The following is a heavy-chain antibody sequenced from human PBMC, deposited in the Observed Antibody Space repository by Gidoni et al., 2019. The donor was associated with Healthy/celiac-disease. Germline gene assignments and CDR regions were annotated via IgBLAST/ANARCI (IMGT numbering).Heavy chain of an antibody. J-gene: IGHJ6*02. CDR2: IIPIFGTA. CDR3: ATPVAASYYYYYGMDV. Sequence: QVQLVQSGAEVKKPGSSVKVSCKASGGTFSSYAISWVRQAPGQGLEWMGGIIPIFGTANYAQKFQGRVTITADESTSTAYMELSSLRSEDTAVYYCATPVAASYYYYYGMDVWGQGTTVTVSS. D-gene: IGHD6-13*01. CDR1: GGTFSSYA. V-gene: IGHV1-69*01.